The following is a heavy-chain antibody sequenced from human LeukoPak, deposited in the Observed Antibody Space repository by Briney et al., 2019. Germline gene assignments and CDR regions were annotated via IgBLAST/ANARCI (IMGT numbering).Heavy chain of an antibody. Sequence: SETLSLTCIVSGDSISSGLYYWNWVRQHPGEGLEWIGCTHDSGTTYYSSSLRGRVIISLDTSKKEVSLKLTSVTAADTAVYYCAAGRRGRNSPYYYYHLDVWGTGTTVAVSS. CDR3: AAGRRGRNSPYYYYHLDV. D-gene: IGHD1-26*01. J-gene: IGHJ6*03. CDR1: GDSISSGLYY. V-gene: IGHV4-31*03. CDR2: THDSGTT.